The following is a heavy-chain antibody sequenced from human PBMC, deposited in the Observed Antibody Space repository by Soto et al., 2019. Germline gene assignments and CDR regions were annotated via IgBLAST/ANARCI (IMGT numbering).Heavy chain of an antibody. CDR2: ISAYNGNT. CDR3: ARDLSYDGDYDGWAAGNH. CDR1: GYSFTSYG. J-gene: IGHJ5*02. V-gene: IGHV1-18*01. Sequence: ASVKVSCKASGYSFTSYGISWVRQAPGQGLEWMGWISAYNGNTNYAQKLQGRVTMTTDTSTSTAYMELRSLRSDDTAVCYCARDLSYDGDYDGWAAGNHWGQGTLVTVSS. D-gene: IGHD4-17*01.